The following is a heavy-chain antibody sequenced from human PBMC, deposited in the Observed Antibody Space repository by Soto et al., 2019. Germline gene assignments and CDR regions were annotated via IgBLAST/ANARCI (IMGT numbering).Heavy chain of an antibody. V-gene: IGHV4-59*01. CDR3: ASGLWSGYSALRH. Sequence: SSETLSLTCTVSGGSISSYYWSWIRQPPGKGLEWIGYIYYSGSTNYNPSLKSRVTISVDTSKNQFSLKLSSVTAADTAVYYCASGLWSGYSALRHWGQGTLVTVSS. CDR1: GGSISSYY. CDR2: IYYSGST. D-gene: IGHD3-3*01. J-gene: IGHJ1*01.